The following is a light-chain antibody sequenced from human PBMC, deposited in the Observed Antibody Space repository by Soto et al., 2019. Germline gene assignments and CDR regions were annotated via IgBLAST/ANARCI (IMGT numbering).Light chain of an antibody. J-gene: IGKJ4*01. V-gene: IGKV1-5*03. CDR2: KAS. Sequence: DIQMTQSPSTLSASVGDRVTITCRASQSISSWLAWYQQKPGKAPKLLIYKASSLESGVPSRFSGSGSGTEFTLTISSLQPDDFATYYCQQYNSYCTFGGGTKV. CDR3: QQYNSYCT. CDR1: QSISSW.